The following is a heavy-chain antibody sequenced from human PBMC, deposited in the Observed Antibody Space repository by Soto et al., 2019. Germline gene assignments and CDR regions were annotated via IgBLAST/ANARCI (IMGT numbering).Heavy chain of an antibody. CDR1: GFTFSSYS. Sequence: GGSLRLSGAACGFTFSSYSISWVRQAPGKGLEWVSAISGSGVSTYYADSVKGRFTISRDNSKNTLYLQMNSLRAEDTAVYYCPKDRTVPWFDPWGQGNRVTVSS. CDR3: PKDRTVPWFDP. CDR2: ISGSGVST. J-gene: IGHJ5*02. D-gene: IGHD2-2*01. V-gene: IGHV3-23*01.